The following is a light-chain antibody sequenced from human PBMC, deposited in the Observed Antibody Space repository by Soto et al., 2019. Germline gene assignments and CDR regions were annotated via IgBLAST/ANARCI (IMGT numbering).Light chain of an antibody. V-gene: IGKV1-13*02. J-gene: IGKJ5*01. Sequence: AVQLTQSPSSLSASVGDRVTITCRASQGISSALAWYQQKPGKAPKLLIYDASSLESGVPSRFSGSGSGTEFTLTISSLQPVDFATYYCQQFNSYPITFGQGTRLEIK. CDR2: DAS. CDR3: QQFNSYPIT. CDR1: QGISSA.